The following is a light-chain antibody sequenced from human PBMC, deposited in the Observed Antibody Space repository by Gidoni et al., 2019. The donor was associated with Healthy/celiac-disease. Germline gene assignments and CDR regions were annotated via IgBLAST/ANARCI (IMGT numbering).Light chain of an antibody. J-gene: IGKJ1*01. V-gene: IGKV3-15*01. CDR2: GAS. CDR1: QSLSSN. Sequence: TGMTQSPATLSVSPVGRATLSSRASQSLSSNLAWYQQKPGQAPRLLIYGASTRATGIPARFSGSGSGTEFTLTISSLQSEDFAVYYCQQYNNWPRTFGQGTKVEIK. CDR3: QQYNNWPRT.